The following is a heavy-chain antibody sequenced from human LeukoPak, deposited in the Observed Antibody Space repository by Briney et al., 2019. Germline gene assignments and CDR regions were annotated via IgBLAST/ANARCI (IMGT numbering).Heavy chain of an antibody. J-gene: IGHJ6*03. CDR2: VYSSGTT. Sequence: SETLSLTCTVSGASMSSGGCYWTWIRQHPGKGLEWIGSVYSSGTTYYNPSLKSRVAISVDTSENQFSLKVSSVTAADTAEYYCSRGTGSLSGGMGVGGKGTTVTVSS. V-gene: IGHV4-31*03. D-gene: IGHD7-27*01. CDR1: GASMSSGGCY. CDR3: SRGTGSLSGGMGV.